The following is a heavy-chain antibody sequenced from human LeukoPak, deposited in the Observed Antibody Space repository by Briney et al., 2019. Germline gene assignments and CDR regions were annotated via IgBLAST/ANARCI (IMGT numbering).Heavy chain of an antibody. V-gene: IGHV3-7*03. CDR1: GFTFSTYW. CDR2: IKQDGSEK. CDR3: ARGPQGYCSGGSCYHYYYYGMDV. J-gene: IGHJ6*02. Sequence: GGSLRLSCSASGFTFSTYWMSWVRQAPGKGLEWVANIKQDGSEKYYVDSVKGRFTISRDNAKNSLYLQMNSLRAEDTAVYYCARGPQGYCSGGSCYHYYYYGMDVWGQGTTVTVSS. D-gene: IGHD2-15*01.